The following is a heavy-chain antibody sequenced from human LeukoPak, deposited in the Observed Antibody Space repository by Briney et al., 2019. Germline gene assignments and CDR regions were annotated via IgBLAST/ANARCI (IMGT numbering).Heavy chain of an antibody. D-gene: IGHD2-8*01. Sequence: GGSLRLSCAASGFTFSSYSMNWVRQAPGKGLEWVSYINNSGNSKIYADSVKGRFTISRDNPKNSLYLQMNGLRAEDTAVYYCARKKRILMVYDWFDLWGQGTLVTLSS. J-gene: IGHJ5*02. CDR3: ARKKRILMVYDWFDL. CDR2: INNSGNSK. CDR1: GFTFSSYS. V-gene: IGHV3-48*01.